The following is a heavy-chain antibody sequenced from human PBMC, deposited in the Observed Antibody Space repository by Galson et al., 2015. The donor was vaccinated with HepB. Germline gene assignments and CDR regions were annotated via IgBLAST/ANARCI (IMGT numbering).Heavy chain of an antibody. V-gene: IGHV3-23*01. CDR3: AKGRDFWSGKFDY. D-gene: IGHD3-3*01. CDR2: VAGSGAGS. Sequence: SLRLSCAASGFTFSNYAMNWVRQAPEKGLEWVSAVAGSGAGSYYADSVKGRFTISRDNSKNTLYLQMNSLRAEDTAVYYCAKGRDFWSGKFDYWGQGTLVTVSS. CDR1: GFTFSNYA. J-gene: IGHJ4*02.